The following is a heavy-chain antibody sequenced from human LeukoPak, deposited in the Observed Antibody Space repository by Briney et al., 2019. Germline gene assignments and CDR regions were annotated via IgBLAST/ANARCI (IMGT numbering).Heavy chain of an antibody. D-gene: IGHD3-10*01. CDR1: GFTFSSYL. CDR2: IKQDGSEK. J-gene: IGHJ4*02. Sequence: GGSLRLSCAASGFTFSSYLMSWVRQAPGKGLEWVANIKQDGSEKYYVDSVKGRFTISRDNAKNSLYLQMNSLRAEDTAVYYCASMVRGVPLWDYWGQGTLVTVSS. CDR3: ASMVRGVPLWDY. V-gene: IGHV3-7*01.